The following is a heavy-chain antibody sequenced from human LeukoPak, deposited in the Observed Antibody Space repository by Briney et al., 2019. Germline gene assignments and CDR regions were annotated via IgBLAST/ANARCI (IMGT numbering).Heavy chain of an antibody. V-gene: IGHV4-39*01. CDR1: GGSISSSGYY. D-gene: IGHD3-16*01. CDR3: ARRGGDY. J-gene: IGHJ4*02. Sequence: SETLSLTCTVSGGSISSSGYYWGWIRQPPGKGLEWIGSIYYSGSTYYNPSLKSRVTISVDTSKNQFSLKLSSVTAADTAVYYCARRGGDYWGQGTLVTVSS. CDR2: IYYSGST.